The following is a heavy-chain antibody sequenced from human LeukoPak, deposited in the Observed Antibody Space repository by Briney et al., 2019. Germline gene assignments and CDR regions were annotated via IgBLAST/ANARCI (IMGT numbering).Heavy chain of an antibody. CDR2: ISSSSSYI. V-gene: IGHV3-21*01. D-gene: IGHD6-19*01. CDR3: AREGYSSGWYCSY. Sequence: GGSLRLSCAASGFTFSSYSMNWVRQAPGKGLEWVSSISSSSSYIYYADSVKGRFTISRDNAKNSLYLQMNGLRAEDTAVYYCAREGYSSGWYCSYWGQGTLVTVSS. CDR1: GFTFSSYS. J-gene: IGHJ4*02.